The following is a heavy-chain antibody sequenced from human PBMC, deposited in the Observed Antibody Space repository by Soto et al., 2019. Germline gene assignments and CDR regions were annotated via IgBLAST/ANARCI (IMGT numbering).Heavy chain of an antibody. J-gene: IGHJ5*02. Sequence: PGGSLRLSCTASGFTFSDYAVSWFRQAPGKGLEWVGFIRSKAYGGTTEYAASVKGRFTISRDDSKSIAYLQMNSLKTEDTAVYYCTRSRGAAGGFDPWGQGTLVTVSS. CDR2: IRSKAYGGTT. CDR1: GFTFSDYA. D-gene: IGHD6-13*01. V-gene: IGHV3-49*03. CDR3: TRSRGAAGGFDP.